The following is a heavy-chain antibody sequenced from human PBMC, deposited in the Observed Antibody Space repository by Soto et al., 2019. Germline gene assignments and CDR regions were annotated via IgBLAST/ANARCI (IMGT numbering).Heavy chain of an antibody. D-gene: IGHD4-17*01. CDR1: GFTFSSYV. J-gene: IGHJ6*02. CDR2: MSYDGSK. V-gene: IGHV3-30*18. CDR3: AKDFTPWFGDYFYYYYGMDV. Sequence: GGSLRLSCAAAGFTFSSYVMHWVRQAPGTGLEWVAVMSYDGSKYYADTVKGRFTISRDNSKNTLYLQINSLRPEDTAVYYCAKDFTPWFGDYFYYYYGMDVWGQGTPVTFSS.